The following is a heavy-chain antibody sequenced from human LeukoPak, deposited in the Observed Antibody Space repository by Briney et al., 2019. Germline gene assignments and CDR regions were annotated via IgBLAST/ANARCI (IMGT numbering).Heavy chain of an antibody. CDR2: INPNSGGT. V-gene: IGHV1-2*02. D-gene: IGHD3-10*01. Sequence: GASVKVSCKASGYTFTGYYMHWVRQAPGQGLEWMGWINPNSGGTNYAQKFQGRVTMTRDTSISTAYMELSRLRSDDTAVYYCARRGPLRWDLWFGEFQPPEGSGSDFDYWGQGTLVTVSS. CDR1: GYTFTGYY. CDR3: ARRGPLRWDLWFGEFQPPEGSGSDFDY. J-gene: IGHJ4*02.